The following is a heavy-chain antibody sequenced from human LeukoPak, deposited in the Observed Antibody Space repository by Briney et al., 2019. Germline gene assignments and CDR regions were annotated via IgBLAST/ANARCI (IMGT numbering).Heavy chain of an antibody. CDR2: IFSYGIRK. CDR3: ASGSGSSSYYAFDI. Sequence: IFSYGIRKFYLHSVKYRFTISRDNSKNTLYLQMNSPRAEDTAVYFCASGSGSSSYYAFDIWGQGTMVTVSS. J-gene: IGHJ3*02. D-gene: IGHD3-22*01. V-gene: IGHV3-33*04.